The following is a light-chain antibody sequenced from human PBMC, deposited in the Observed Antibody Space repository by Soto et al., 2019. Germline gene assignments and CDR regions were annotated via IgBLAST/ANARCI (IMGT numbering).Light chain of an antibody. Sequence: QSALTQPASVSGSPGQSITISCTGTSSDVGSYNLVSWYQQHPGKAPKLMIYEGSKRPSGVSNRVSGSKSGNTASLTISGLQAEDEAVYYCCSYAGSSPYVFGTGTKLTVL. CDR1: SSDVGSYNL. CDR3: CSYAGSSPYV. CDR2: EGS. J-gene: IGLJ1*01. V-gene: IGLV2-23*01.